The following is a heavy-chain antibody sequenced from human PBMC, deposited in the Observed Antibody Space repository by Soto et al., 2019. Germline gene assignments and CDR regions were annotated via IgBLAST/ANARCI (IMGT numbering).Heavy chain of an antibody. D-gene: IGHD1-26*01. CDR3: AVNSLTVPFDY. Sequence: GGSLRLSCAASGFTVSSNYMSWVRQAPGKGLEWVSVIYSGGSTYYADSVKGRFTISRDNSKNTLYLQMNSLRAEDTAVYYCAVNSLTVPFDYWGQGTLVTVSS. CDR1: GFTVSSNY. CDR2: IYSGGST. V-gene: IGHV3-66*01. J-gene: IGHJ4*02.